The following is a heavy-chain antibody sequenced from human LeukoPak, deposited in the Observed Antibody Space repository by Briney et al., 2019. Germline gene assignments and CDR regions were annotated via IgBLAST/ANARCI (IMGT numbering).Heavy chain of an antibody. CDR2: IYYSGTT. D-gene: IGHD3-9*01. CDR3: ARDLRYFSL. CDR1: GGSISSYY. Sequence: SETLSLTCTVSGGSISSYYWSWIRQPPGKGLEWIGYIYYSGTTNYNPSLKSRVTISVDTSKNQFSLKLSSVTAADTAVYYCARDLRYFSLWGQGTLVTVSS. V-gene: IGHV4-59*12. J-gene: IGHJ4*02.